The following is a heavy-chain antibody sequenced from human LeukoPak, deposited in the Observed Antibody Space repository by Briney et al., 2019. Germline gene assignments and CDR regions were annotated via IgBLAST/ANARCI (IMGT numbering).Heavy chain of an antibody. J-gene: IGHJ4*02. CDR1: GYTFTNYW. V-gene: IGHV5-10-1*01. CDR3: ARPIGYCSSTTCPPFDY. Sequence: GESLRISCKGSGYTFTNYWISWVRQMPGKGLEWMGRIDPTDSRPNYGPSFQGHVTMSADRSISTAYLQWSSLEASDSAMYYCARPIGYCSSTTCPPFDYWGQGTLVTVSS. D-gene: IGHD2-2*01. CDR2: IDPTDSRP.